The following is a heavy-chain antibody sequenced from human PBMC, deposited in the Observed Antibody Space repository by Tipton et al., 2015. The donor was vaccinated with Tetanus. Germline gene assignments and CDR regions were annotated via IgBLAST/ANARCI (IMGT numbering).Heavy chain of an antibody. V-gene: IGHV3-23*01. Sequence: CAASGFTFSSYAMSWVRQAPGKGLEWVSAISGSGGSTYYADSVKGRFTISRDNSKNTLYLQMNSLRAEDTAVYYCAKTPGVTAISLGAFDIWGQGTMVTVSS. CDR1: GFTFSSYA. D-gene: IGHD2-21*02. CDR2: ISGSGGST. CDR3: AKTPGVTAISLGAFDI. J-gene: IGHJ3*02.